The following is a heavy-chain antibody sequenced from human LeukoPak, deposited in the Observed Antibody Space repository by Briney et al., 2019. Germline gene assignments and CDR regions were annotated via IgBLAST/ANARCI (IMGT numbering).Heavy chain of an antibody. V-gene: IGHV4-34*01. CDR1: GGSFSGYY. Sequence: SETLSLTCAVYGGSFSGYYWSWIRQPPGKGLEWIGEINHSGSTNYNPSLKSRVTISVDTSKNQFSLKLSSVTAADTAVYYCARGGIRTKYSGSYHGSFDYWGQGTLVTVSS. D-gene: IGHD1-26*01. J-gene: IGHJ4*02. CDR3: ARGGIRTKYSGSYHGSFDY. CDR2: INHSGST.